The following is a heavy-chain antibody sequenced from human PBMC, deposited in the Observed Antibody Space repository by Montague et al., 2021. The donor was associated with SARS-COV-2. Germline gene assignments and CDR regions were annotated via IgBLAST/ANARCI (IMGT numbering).Heavy chain of an antibody. Sequence: SETRSLTCIVSGESIDRDTYYWGWIRQSPGKGLEWIGSLSSSGSTYYNPSLRSRVTVSMDTSKNHFSLKVNSVTATDTAVYFCARPGSVSGWFYFDDWGQGTLVSASS. CDR2: LSSSGST. CDR3: ARPGSVSGWFYFDD. D-gene: IGHD6-19*01. V-gene: IGHV4-39*02. CDR1: GESIDRDTYY. J-gene: IGHJ4*02.